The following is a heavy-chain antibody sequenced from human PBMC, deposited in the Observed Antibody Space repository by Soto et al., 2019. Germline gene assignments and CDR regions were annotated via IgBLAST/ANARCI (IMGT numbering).Heavy chain of an antibody. D-gene: IGHD6-25*01. CDR1: GFTFSSYA. CDR2: ISGSGGST. Sequence: GGSLRLSCAASGFTFSSYAMSWVRQAPGKGLEWVSAISGSGGSTYYADSVKGRFTISRDNSKNTLYLQMNSLRAEDTAVYYCARFRGSVDAFDIWGQGTMVTVSS. CDR3: ARFRGSVDAFDI. V-gene: IGHV3-23*01. J-gene: IGHJ3*02.